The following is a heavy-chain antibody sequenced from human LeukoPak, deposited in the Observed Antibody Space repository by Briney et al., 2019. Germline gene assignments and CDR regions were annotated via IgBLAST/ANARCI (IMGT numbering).Heavy chain of an antibody. J-gene: IGHJ4*02. CDR2: IYSGGST. CDR3: ARDSSGANY. V-gene: IGHV3-53*01. CDR1: GFTFNTYA. Sequence: GGSLRLSCAASGFTFNTYAMKWVRQAPGKGLEWVSVIYSGGSTYYADSVKGRFTISRDNSKNTLYLQMNSLRAEDTAVYYCARDSSGANYWGQGTLVTVSS. D-gene: IGHD6-19*01.